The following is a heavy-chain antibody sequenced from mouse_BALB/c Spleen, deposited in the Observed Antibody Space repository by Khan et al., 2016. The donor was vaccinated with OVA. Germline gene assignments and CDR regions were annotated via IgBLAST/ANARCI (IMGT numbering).Heavy chain of an antibody. CDR1: GISITTGNYR. D-gene: IGHD1-1*01. CDR2: IYYSGTI. V-gene: IGHV3-5*02. CDR3: ARDYGSLYWYFDV. J-gene: IGHJ1*01. Sequence: EVKLLESGPGLVKPSQTVSLTCTVTGISITTGNYRWSWIRQFPGNKLEWIGNIYYSGTIPNNPSRTMRTTITRDTSKNRFFLEMNSLTAEDTATYYCARDYGSLYWYFDVWGAGTTVTVSS.